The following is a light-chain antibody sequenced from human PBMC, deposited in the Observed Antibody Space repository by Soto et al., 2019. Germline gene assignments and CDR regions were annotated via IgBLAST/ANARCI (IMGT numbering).Light chain of an antibody. CDR2: GAS. V-gene: IGKV3-15*01. Sequence: EIVMTQSPATLSVSPGERATLSCRASQVVSSNLAWYQQKPGQAPRLLIYGASTRATGIPARFSGSGSGTEFTLAISCLQPEDFAVYYCQQYNNWPPWTFGQGTKVDIK. J-gene: IGKJ1*01. CDR3: QQYNNWPPWT. CDR1: QVVSSN.